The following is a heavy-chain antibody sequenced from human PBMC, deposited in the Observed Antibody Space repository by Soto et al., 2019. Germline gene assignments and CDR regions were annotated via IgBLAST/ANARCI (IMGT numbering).Heavy chain of an antibody. J-gene: IGHJ4*02. CDR2: IKQDGSEK. CDR1: GFTFTNYV. V-gene: IGHV3-7*01. CDR3: LRSNYCSGGSRSYFAY. Sequence: WCSLKLSCASSGFTFTNYVMSWFLQAPRKGLEWVANIKQDGSEKYYVDSVRGRFTISRDNARNSLYLQMNNLRAEDTAVYFCLRSNYCSGGSRSYFAYWGKGTLVTVSS. D-gene: IGHD2-15*01.